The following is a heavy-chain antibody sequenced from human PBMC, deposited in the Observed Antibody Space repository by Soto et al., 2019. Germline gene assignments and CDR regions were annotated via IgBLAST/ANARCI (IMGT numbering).Heavy chain of an antibody. CDR3: TRLGIATPY. CDR1: GYTFTGYY. J-gene: IGHJ4*02. Sequence: QVQLVQSGAEVKKPGASVKVSCKASGYTFTGYYIHWVRQAPGQGFAWMGWINPNTGDTNYAQKFQGRVTMTRDTSISTVYMELSRLRYDDTAVYYCTRLGIATPYWGQGTLITVSS. D-gene: IGHD6-13*01. CDR2: INPNTGDT. V-gene: IGHV1-2*02.